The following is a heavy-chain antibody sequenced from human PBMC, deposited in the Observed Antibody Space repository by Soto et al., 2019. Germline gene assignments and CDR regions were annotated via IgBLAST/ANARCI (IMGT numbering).Heavy chain of an antibody. V-gene: IGHV2-5*02. D-gene: IGHD2-8*01. CDR3: AHAGDFDMLSFDR. J-gene: IGHJ4*02. CDR2: IYWDDDK. CDR1: GFSLTTTRMG. Sequence: QITLKESGPPLVRPAQTITLTCAFSGFSLTTTRMGVAWIRQPPGKALEWLALIYWDDDKRYSPSLKNRLTVSNDTSTNRVVLTITNISPDDTGTYFCAHAGDFDMLSFDRWGPGTLVTVSS.